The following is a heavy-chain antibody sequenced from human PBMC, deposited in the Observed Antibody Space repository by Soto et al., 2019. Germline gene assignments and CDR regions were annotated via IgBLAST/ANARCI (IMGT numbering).Heavy chain of an antibody. Sequence: QVQLVESGGGVVQPGRSLRLSCAASGFTFSTYAMHWVRQAPGKGLEWVAVISYDGSNKYYADSVKGRFTISRDNSKNTLYRKMNSVRAEDTGVYYCAGDVGLRGDCWGKGVLVTVSS. D-gene: IGHD2-15*01. CDR3: AGDVGLRGDC. CDR2: ISYDGSNK. CDR1: GFTFSTYA. V-gene: IGHV3-30-3*01. J-gene: IGHJ4*02.